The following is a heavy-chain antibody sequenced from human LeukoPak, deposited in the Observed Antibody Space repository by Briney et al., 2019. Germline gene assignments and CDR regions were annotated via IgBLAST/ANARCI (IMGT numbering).Heavy chain of an antibody. V-gene: IGHV4-61*08. D-gene: IGHD7-27*01. CDR2: IYYSGST. CDR3: ARDRVGIRGHYFDY. CDR1: GGSISSGGYY. J-gene: IGHJ4*02. Sequence: SETLSLTCTVSGGSISSGGYYWSWIRQPPGKGLEWIGYIYYSGSTNYNPSLKSRVTISVDTSKNQFSLKLSSVTAADTAVYYCARDRVGIRGHYFDYWGQGTLVTVSS.